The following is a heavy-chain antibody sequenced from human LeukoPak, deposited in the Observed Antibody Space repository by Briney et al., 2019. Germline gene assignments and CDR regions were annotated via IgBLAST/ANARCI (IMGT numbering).Heavy chain of an antibody. D-gene: IGHD1-26*01. CDR1: GFTFSSYG. CDR3: AKDRENSGSYYFDY. V-gene: IGHV3-30*18. Sequence: PGRSLRLSCAASGFTFSSYGMHWVRQAPGKGLEWVAVISYDGSNKYYADSVKGRFTIPRDNSKNTLYLQMNSLRAEDTAVYYCAKDRENSGSYYFDYWGQGTLVTVSS. J-gene: IGHJ4*02. CDR2: ISYDGSNK.